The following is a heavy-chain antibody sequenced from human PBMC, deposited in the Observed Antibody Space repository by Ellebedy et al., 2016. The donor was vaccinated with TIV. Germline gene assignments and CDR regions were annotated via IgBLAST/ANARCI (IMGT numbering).Heavy chain of an antibody. CDR1: GYTFTGYY. V-gene: IGHV1-2*02. J-gene: IGHJ5*02. CDR2: INPNSGGT. D-gene: IGHD6-13*01. CDR3: ARDLDPAGIAAAGTLWFDP. Sequence: AASVKVSCKASGYTFTGYYMHWVRQAPGQGLEWMGWINPNSGGTNYAQKFQGRVTMTRDTSISTAYMELSRLRSDDTAVYYCARDLDPAGIAAAGTLWFDPWGQGTLVTVSS.